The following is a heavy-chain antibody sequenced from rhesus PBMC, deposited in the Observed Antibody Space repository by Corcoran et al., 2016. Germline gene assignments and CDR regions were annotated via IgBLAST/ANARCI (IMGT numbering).Heavy chain of an antibody. CDR3: ATGVHSSGWYYFDY. J-gene: IGHJ4*01. V-gene: IGHV4-169*01. Sequence: QLQLQESGPGLVKPSETLSVTFAVSGSSLNSRSCRWIRQAPGKRLEWIGYIYGSGSSTNYNPSLKSRVTLSVDTSKNQLSLKLSSVTTADTAVYYCATGVHSSGWYYFDYWGQGVLVTVSS. D-gene: IGHD6-31*01. CDR2: IYGSGSST. CDR1: GSSLNSRS.